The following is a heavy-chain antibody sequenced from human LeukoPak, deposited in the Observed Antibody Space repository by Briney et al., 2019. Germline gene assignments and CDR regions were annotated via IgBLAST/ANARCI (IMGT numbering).Heavy chain of an antibody. Sequence: SETLSLTCAVYGGSFSGYYWSWIRQPPGKGLEWTGEINHSGSTNYNPSLKSRVTISVDTSKNQFSLKLSSVTAADTAVYYCARGARPFYYYDSSGRITGLDIWGQGTMVTVSS. V-gene: IGHV4-34*01. CDR2: INHSGST. CDR3: ARGARPFYYYDSSGRITGLDI. J-gene: IGHJ3*02. CDR1: GGSFSGYY. D-gene: IGHD3-22*01.